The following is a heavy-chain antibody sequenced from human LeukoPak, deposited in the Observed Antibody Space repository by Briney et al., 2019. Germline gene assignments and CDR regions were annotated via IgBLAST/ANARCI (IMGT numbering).Heavy chain of an antibody. V-gene: IGHV3-30*03. J-gene: IGHJ4*02. CDR1: GFTFSSYG. CDR2: ISYDGSNK. D-gene: IGHD3-3*01. CDR3: TRDFDFSSAI. Sequence: GGSLRLSCAASGFTFSSYGMHWVRQAPGKGLEWVAVISYDGSNKYYADSVKGRFTTSRDNAKNTLFLQMNSLRAEDTAVYYCTRDFDFSSAIWGQGTLVTVSS.